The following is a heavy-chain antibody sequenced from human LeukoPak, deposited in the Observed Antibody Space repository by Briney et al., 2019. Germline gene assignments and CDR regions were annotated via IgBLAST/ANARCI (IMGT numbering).Heavy chain of an antibody. CDR2: ISGTGGST. CDR1: GFTFSSYA. Sequence: GGSLRLSCAASGFTFSSYAMSWVRQAPGKGLEWVSAISGTGGSTYYADSVKGRFTISRDNSKNTLFLQMNSLRAEDTAVYSCAKDQPITIFGVATYYFDYWGQGTLVTVSS. D-gene: IGHD3-3*01. CDR3: AKDQPITIFGVATYYFDY. V-gene: IGHV3-23*01. J-gene: IGHJ4*02.